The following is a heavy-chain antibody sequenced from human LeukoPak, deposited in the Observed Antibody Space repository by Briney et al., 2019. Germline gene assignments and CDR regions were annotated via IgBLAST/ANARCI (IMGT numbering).Heavy chain of an antibody. CDR2: FYYTGST. Sequence: PSETLSLTCTVSGVSISSYYWSWIRQPPGKGLEWIGYFYYTGSTNYNPSLKSRVTISVDTSKNQFSLKLSSVTAADTAVYYCARHRALWFGELLPGYYFDYWGQGTLVTVSS. V-gene: IGHV4-59*08. CDR1: GVSISSYY. J-gene: IGHJ4*02. CDR3: ARHRALWFGELLPGYYFDY. D-gene: IGHD3-10*01.